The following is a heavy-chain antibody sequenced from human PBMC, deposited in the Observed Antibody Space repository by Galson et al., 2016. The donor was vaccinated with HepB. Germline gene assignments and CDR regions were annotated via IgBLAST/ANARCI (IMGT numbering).Heavy chain of an antibody. J-gene: IGHJ4*02. CDR1: GFSLSTSGMS. CDR3: ARIRSGYGYGHDS. D-gene: IGHD5-18*01. V-gene: IGHV2-70*01. Sequence: PALVKPTQTLTLTCSFSGFSLSTSGMSVSWIRQPPGKALEWLALIGWDGDKYYTTSLKSRLTISKDTSKNLVVLMMTNMDPVDTATYYCARIRSGYGYGHDSWGQGTVVTVSS. CDR2: IGWDGDK.